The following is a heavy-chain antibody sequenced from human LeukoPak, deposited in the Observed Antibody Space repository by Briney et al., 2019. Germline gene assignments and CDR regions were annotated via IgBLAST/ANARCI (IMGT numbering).Heavy chain of an antibody. V-gene: IGHV4-34*01. Sequence: SEPLSLPCAIYGGSFSGYYWSWIRQPPGKGLEWIGEINHSGSTNYNPSLKSRVTISVDTSKNQFSLKLSSVTAADTAVYYCARGRRRAYWGQGTLVTVSS. J-gene: IGHJ4*02. CDR3: ARGRRRAY. CDR1: GGSFSGYY. CDR2: INHSGST.